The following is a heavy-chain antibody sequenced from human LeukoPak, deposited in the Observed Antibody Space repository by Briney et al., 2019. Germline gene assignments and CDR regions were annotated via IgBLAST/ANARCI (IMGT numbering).Heavy chain of an antibody. CDR3: ARACSGGSCYLDY. V-gene: IGHV4-34*01. Sequence: SETLSLTCTVSGGSINSYYWSWIRQPPGKGLEWIGEINHSGSTNYNPSLKSRVTISVDTSKNQFSLKLSSVTAADMAVYYCARACSGGSCYLDYWGQGTLVTVSS. CDR2: INHSGST. CDR1: GGSINSYY. J-gene: IGHJ4*02. D-gene: IGHD2-15*01.